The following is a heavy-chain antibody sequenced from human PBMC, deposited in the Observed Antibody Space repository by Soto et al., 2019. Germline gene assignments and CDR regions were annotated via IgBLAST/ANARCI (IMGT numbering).Heavy chain of an antibody. CDR1: GGTISSCCYY. CDR3: ARVLTIFGVVTSNWFDR. J-gene: IGHJ5*02. D-gene: IGHD3-3*01. CDR2: IYYSGST. V-gene: IGHV4-31*03. Sequence: PLETLALTFTVSGGTISSCCYYWCGIRQHTGKGLEWIGYIYYSGSTYYNPSLKSRVTISVDTSKNQFSLKLSSVTAADTAVYYCARVLTIFGVVTSNWFDRRGKGTLFTVSS.